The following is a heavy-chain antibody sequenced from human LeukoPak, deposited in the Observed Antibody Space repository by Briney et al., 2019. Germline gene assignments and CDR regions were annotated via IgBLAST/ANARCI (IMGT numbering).Heavy chain of an antibody. D-gene: IGHD3-22*01. V-gene: IGHV3-15*01. CDR3: TPSCSYYDSPLDAFDI. J-gene: IGHJ3*02. CDR2: IKSKTDGGTT. Sequence: PGGSLRLSCAASGFTFSNAWMSWVRQAPGKGLEWVGRIKSKTDGGTTDYAAPVKGRFTISRDHSKNTLYLQMNSLKTEDTAVYYCTPSCSYYDSPLDAFDIWGQGKMVTVSS. CDR1: GFTFSNAW.